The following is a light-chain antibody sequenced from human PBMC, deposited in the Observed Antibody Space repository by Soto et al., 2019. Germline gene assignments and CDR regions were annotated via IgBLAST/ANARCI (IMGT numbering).Light chain of an antibody. V-gene: IGLV1-44*01. CDR1: SSNIGSNI. CDR3: AAWDDSLTGLI. J-gene: IGLJ2*01. CDR2: NNN. Sequence: QSVLTQPPSASGTPGQRVTISCSGSSSNIGSNIVNWYQQLPGTAPKLLIFNNNQRPSGVPDRFSGSKSGTSASLAITGLQSEDEADYYCAAWDDSLTGLIFGGGTKLTVL.